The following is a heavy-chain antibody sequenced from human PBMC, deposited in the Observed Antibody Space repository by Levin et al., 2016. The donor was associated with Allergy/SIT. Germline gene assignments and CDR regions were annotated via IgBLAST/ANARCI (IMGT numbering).Heavy chain of an antibody. D-gene: IGHD6-19*01. Sequence: SETLSLTCTVSGDSISSGSYYWTWIRQPPGKGLEWIGYIYYSGNTHYKSSLKSRVSMSLNKSKNQFSLKLSSVTAADTAIYYCARVGFGTVAGASGWFDPWGQGTLVTVSS. CDR1: GDSISSGSYY. J-gene: IGHJ5*02. V-gene: IGHV4-61*01. CDR2: IYYSGNT. CDR3: ARVGFGTVAGASGWFDP.